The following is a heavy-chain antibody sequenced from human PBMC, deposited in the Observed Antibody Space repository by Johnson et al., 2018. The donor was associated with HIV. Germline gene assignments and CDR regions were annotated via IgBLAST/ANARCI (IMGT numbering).Heavy chain of an antibody. CDR2: LGTAGDT. J-gene: IGHJ3*02. CDR1: GFTFDDYA. V-gene: IGHV3-13*01. Sequence: VQLVESGGGLVQPGRSLRLSCAASGFTFDDYAMHWVRQAPGKGLEWVSVLGTAGDTYYPGSVKGRFSISRENAKNSLYLHMNSLRADDTGLYYCVRGGMYRRDDAFDIWGQGTMVTVSS. CDR3: VRGGMYRRDDAFDI. D-gene: IGHD1-14*01.